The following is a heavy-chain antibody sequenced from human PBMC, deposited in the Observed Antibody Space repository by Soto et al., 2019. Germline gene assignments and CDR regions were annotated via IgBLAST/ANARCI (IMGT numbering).Heavy chain of an antibody. CDR1: GGSFTSNNW. CDR2: IYRTGST. CDR3: ASRDPGTSVDY. Sequence: PSETLSLTCGVSGGSFTSNNWLTWFRQPPGQGLEWIGEIYRTGSTNYNPSLKSRVTISLDKSENQFSLKVTSLTAADTAVYYCASRDPGTSVDYWGQGTLVTVSS. D-gene: IGHD1-7*01. V-gene: IGHV4-4*02. J-gene: IGHJ4*02.